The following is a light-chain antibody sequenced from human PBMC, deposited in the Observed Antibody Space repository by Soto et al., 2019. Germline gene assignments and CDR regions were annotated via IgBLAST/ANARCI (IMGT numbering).Light chain of an antibody. J-gene: IGKJ1*01. CDR2: GAS. V-gene: IGKV3-15*01. Sequence: EIVMTQSPATLSVSPGERATLSCRASQSVSSNLAWYQQKPGQAPRRLTYGASTRATGIPARFSGSGSGTEFTLTISSLQSEDFAVYYCQQYNNWPRTFGQGTKVDIK. CDR1: QSVSSN. CDR3: QQYNNWPRT.